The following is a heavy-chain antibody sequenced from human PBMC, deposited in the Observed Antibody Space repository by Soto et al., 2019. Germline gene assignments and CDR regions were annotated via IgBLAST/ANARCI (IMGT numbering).Heavy chain of an antibody. CDR1: GFTFSTYT. Sequence: EVQLLESGGGLVQPGGSLRLSCAASGFTFSTYTMSWVRQAPGKGLEWVSVIGGGGSSPSYVDSVQGRFTISRDNYKNTLILQMNSLRAEDTAMYYCAKARCSTTNCYVPDYWGQGTLVIVCS. CDR2: IGGGGSSP. CDR3: AKARCSTTNCYVPDY. V-gene: IGHV3-23*01. J-gene: IGHJ4*02. D-gene: IGHD2-2*01.